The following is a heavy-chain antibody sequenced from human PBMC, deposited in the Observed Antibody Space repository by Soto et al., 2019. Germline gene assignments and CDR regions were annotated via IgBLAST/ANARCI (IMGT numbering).Heavy chain of an antibody. CDR3: AKGLNAVAGLFHY. V-gene: IGHV3-30*18. D-gene: IGHD6-19*01. J-gene: IGHJ4*02. Sequence: GGSLRLSCAASGFSFTSYGMHWVRQAPGKGLEWVAVISYDGSNKWYADSVKGRFTISRDNSMNTLYLQMNSLRPEDTAMYYCAKGLNAVAGLFHYWGQGTLVPVSS. CDR1: GFSFTSYG. CDR2: ISYDGSNK.